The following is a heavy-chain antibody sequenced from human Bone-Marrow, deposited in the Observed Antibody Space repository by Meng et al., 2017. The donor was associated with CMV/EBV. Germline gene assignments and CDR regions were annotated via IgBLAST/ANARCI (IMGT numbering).Heavy chain of an antibody. Sequence: GSLRLSCTVPGGSISSGDYYWSWIRQPPGKGLEWIGYIYYSGSTYYNPSLKSRVTISVDTSKNQFSLKLSFVTAADTAVYYGAGGGLEYYFDYWGQGTLVTVSS. V-gene: IGHV4-61*08. CDR1: GGSISSGDYY. J-gene: IGHJ4*02. D-gene: IGHD3-3*01. CDR3: AGGGLEYYFDY. CDR2: IYYSGST.